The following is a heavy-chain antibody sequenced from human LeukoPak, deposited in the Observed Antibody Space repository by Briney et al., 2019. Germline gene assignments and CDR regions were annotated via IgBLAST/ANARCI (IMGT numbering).Heavy chain of an antibody. CDR3: AKGKRDSSGFYYYYGMDV. CDR1: GFTFDDYA. D-gene: IGHD3-22*01. Sequence: PGRSLRLSCAASGFTFDDYAMFWVRQAPGKGLEWVSGISWNSKNIGYAASVKGRFTISRDNAKNSLYLQMNSLRAEDTAFYYCAKGKRDSSGFYYYYGMDVWGQGTTVTVSS. CDR2: ISWNSKNI. J-gene: IGHJ6*02. V-gene: IGHV3-9*01.